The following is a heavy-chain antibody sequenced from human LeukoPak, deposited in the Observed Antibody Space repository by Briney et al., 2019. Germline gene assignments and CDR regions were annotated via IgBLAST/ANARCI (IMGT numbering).Heavy chain of an antibody. CDR1: GFTFGSYA. Sequence: GGSLRLSCSASGFTFGSYAMHWVRQAPGKGLEYVSAISSNGGSTYYADSVKGRFTISRDNSKNMLYLQMNSLRAEDTAVYYCAREPGTDYRKYHFDYWGQGTLVTVSS. V-gene: IGHV3-64*04. CDR2: ISSNGGST. J-gene: IGHJ4*02. CDR3: AREPGTDYRKYHFDY. D-gene: IGHD3/OR15-3a*01.